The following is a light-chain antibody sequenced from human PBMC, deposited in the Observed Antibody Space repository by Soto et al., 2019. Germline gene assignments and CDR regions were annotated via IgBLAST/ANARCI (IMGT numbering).Light chain of an antibody. J-gene: IGKJ3*01. Sequence: EIVLTQSPRTLSLSPGESATLSCRASQNVYINSLAWFQQKPGQTPRLLIYGPATRAAGVPDRFTGSGSGADFALTSTSLEPEDFAMYYCQQYGGAPFTFGPGTRV. CDR2: GPA. CDR3: QQYGGAPFT. CDR1: QNVYINS. V-gene: IGKV3-20*01.